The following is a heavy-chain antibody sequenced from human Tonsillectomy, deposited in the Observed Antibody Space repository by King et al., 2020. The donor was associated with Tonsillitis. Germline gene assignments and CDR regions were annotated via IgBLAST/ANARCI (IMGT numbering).Heavy chain of an antibody. CDR1: GGSITTSRYY. V-gene: IGHV4-39*01. D-gene: IGHD2-15*01. CDR3: ATTVCGGGSCYYYYSYMDV. CDR2: IFHTGST. Sequence: QVQLQESGPGLVKPSETLSLTCNVSGGSITTSRYYWGWVRQPPGKGLEWIGSIFHTGSTYYNPSLKSRVTMSVDTSKSQFSLELRSMTAADTAVYYCATTVCGGGSCYYYYSYMDVWGTGTLVTVSS. J-gene: IGHJ6*03.